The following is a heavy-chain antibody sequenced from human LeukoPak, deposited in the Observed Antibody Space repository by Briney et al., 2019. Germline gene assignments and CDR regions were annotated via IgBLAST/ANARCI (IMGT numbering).Heavy chain of an antibody. Sequence: ASVKVSCKASRYTFTSYYMHWVRQAPGQGLEWMGIINPSGGSTSYAQKFQGRVTMTRDTSTSTVYMELSSLRSDDTAVYYCARSRITIFGVVIPGDLGYWGQGTLVTVSS. CDR1: RYTFTSYY. D-gene: IGHD3-3*01. J-gene: IGHJ4*02. CDR2: INPSGGST. CDR3: ARSRITIFGVVIPGDLGY. V-gene: IGHV1-46*01.